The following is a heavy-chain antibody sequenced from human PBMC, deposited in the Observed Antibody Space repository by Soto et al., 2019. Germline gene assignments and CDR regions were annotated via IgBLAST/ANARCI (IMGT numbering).Heavy chain of an antibody. CDR3: TTNQIVGATRSRFVY. Sequence: GGSVRQTGVASGFIFSNAWRICVRQAPGKGLEWVGRIKSKTDGGTTDYAAPVKGRFTISRDDSKNTLYLQMNSLKTEDTAVYYCTTNQIVGATRSRFVYWGQGTLVTVSS. D-gene: IGHD1-26*01. CDR1: GFIFSNAW. J-gene: IGHJ4*02. CDR2: IKSKTDGGTT. V-gene: IGHV3-15*07.